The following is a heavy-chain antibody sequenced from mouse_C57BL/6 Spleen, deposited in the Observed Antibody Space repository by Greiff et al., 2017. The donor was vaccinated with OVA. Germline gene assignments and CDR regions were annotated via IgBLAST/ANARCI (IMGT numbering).Heavy chain of an antibody. CDR2: INPSSGYT. J-gene: IGHJ2*01. D-gene: IGHD1-1*01. CDR1: GYTFTSYT. V-gene: IGHV1-4*01. CDR3: ARSITTVASPPFDY. Sequence: VKLQQSGAELARPGASVKMSCKASGYTFTSYTMHWVKQRPGQGLEWIGYINPSSGYTKYNQKFKDKATLTADKSSSTAYMQLSSLTSEDSAVYYCARSITTVASPPFDYWGQGTTLTVSS.